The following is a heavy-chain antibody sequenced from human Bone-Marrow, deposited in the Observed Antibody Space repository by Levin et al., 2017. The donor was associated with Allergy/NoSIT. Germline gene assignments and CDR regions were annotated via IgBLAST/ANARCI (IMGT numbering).Heavy chain of an antibody. CDR2: INPSGGTT. D-gene: IGHD2-2*01. CDR3: ARRYCSSTSCSSFDY. J-gene: IGHJ4*02. CDR1: GYTFTDYY. V-gene: IGHV1-46*01. Sequence: GESLKISCQASGYTFTDYYMHWVRQAPGQGLEWVGIINPSGGTTTYAQKFQGRVTMTRDTSTSTVYMDLSSLTSEDTAMYYCARRYCSSTSCSSFDYWGQGTLVTVSS.